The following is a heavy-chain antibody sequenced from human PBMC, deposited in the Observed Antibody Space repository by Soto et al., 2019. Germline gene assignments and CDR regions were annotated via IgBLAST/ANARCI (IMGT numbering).Heavy chain of an antibody. J-gene: IGHJ4*03. CDR2: INGGNGGT. V-gene: IGHV1-3*01. CDR3: PSATYTSRGSATFAMHA. Sequence: QVRLVQSGAEVKEPGASVRLSCKASGYTFSNNAIHWVRQAPGQELEWMGWINGGNGGTKYSQNFQDRVTLIRDTSPSTSYMELRGLTSEDPATFSCPSATYTSRGSATFAMHAWGQGTLVTAYS. D-gene: IGHD2-2*01. CDR1: GYTFSNNA.